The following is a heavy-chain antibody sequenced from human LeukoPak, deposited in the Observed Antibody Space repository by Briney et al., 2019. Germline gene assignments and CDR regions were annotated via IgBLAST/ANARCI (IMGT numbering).Heavy chain of an antibody. CDR3: AGALYLWLSSGADY. D-gene: IGHD6-19*01. CDR1: GFTFSSYS. Sequence: GGSLRLSCAASGFTFSSYSMNWVRQAPGKGLEWVSSISSSSSYIYYADSVKGRFTISRDNAKNSLYLQMNSLRAEDTAVYYCAGALYLWLSSGADYWGQGTLVTVSS. J-gene: IGHJ4*02. V-gene: IGHV3-21*01. CDR2: ISSSSSYI.